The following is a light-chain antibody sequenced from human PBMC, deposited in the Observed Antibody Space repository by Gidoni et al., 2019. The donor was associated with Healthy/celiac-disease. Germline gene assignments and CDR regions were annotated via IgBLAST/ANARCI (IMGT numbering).Light chain of an antibody. CDR1: QSVLYSDNNKNY. Sequence: DIVMTQSPEALAVSLGERTTINCNSSQSVLYSDNNKNYLAWYQQKPGQPPKLLIYWASTREAGVPDRFIGSVSGTDFTLTISSLQSEDVSVYYCQPYYRTPRTFGQGTKVEIK. CDR3: QPYYRTPRT. CDR2: WAS. V-gene: IGKV4-1*01. J-gene: IGKJ1*01.